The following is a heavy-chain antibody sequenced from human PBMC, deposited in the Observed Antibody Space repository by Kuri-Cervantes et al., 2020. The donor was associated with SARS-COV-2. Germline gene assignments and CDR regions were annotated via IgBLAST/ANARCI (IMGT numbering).Heavy chain of an antibody. CDR3: ARVGYCSSTSCYNFDY. J-gene: IGHJ4*02. D-gene: IGHD2-2*02. V-gene: IGHV3-21*01. Sequence: GGSLRLSCAASGFTFSSYSMNWVRQAPGKGLEWVSCISSSSSYIYYADSVKGRFTISRDNSKNTLYLQMNSLRAEDTAVYYCARVGYCSSTSCYNFDYWGQGTLVTVSS. CDR1: GFTFSSYS. CDR2: ISSSSSYI.